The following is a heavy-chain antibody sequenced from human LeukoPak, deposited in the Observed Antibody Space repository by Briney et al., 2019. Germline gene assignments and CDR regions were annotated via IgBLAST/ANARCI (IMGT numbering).Heavy chain of an antibody. Sequence: PGGSLRLSXAASGFTFSSYAMSWVRQAPGKGLEWVSAFRGSGGSTYYADSVKGRFTISRDNSKNTLYLQMNSLRAEDTAVYYCAKDAGGYYDSSGYFLGAFGIWGQGTMVTVSS. CDR3: AKDAGGYYDSSGYFLGAFGI. D-gene: IGHD3-22*01. J-gene: IGHJ3*02. CDR1: GFTFSSYA. CDR2: FRGSGGST. V-gene: IGHV3-23*01.